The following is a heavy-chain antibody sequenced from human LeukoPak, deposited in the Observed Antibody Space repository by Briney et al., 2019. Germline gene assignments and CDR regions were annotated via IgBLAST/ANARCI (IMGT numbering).Heavy chain of an antibody. V-gene: IGHV3-43*02. J-gene: IGHJ4*02. CDR1: GFTFDDFA. Sequence: GGSLRLSCAASGFTFDDFAMYWVRQAPGKGLEWVSLISGDGATIYHADSVKGRFTISRDNSKNSLYLQMNSLRTEDTALYYCAKDDVYDTIGYYSNPYWGQGTLVSVSS. D-gene: IGHD3-22*01. CDR3: AKDDVYDTIGYYSNPY. CDR2: ISGDGATI.